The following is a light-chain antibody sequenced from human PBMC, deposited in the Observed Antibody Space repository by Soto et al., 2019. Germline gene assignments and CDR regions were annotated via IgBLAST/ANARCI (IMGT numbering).Light chain of an antibody. CDR1: SSNIGHTT. Sequence: QSVLTQPPSASGTPGQTITISCSGSSSNIGHTTVNWFQQVPGTAPKLLIYDNNRRPSGVPDRFSGSTSGTSASLAISGLQSEDEADYYCAAWDDSLHGFVFGTGTKGTVL. CDR3: AAWDDSLHGFV. CDR2: DNN. V-gene: IGLV1-44*01. J-gene: IGLJ1*01.